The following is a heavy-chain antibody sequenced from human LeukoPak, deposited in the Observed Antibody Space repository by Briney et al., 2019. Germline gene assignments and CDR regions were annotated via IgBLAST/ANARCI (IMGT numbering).Heavy chain of an antibody. D-gene: IGHD2-15*01. Sequence: PGGSLRLSCAASGFTFSSYGMHWVRQAPGKGLEWVAFIRYDGSNKYYTDSVKGRFTISRDNSKNTLYLQMNSLRAEDTAVYYCARAPYCSGGSCYKPKLSRTVKIDAFDIWGQGTMVTVSS. J-gene: IGHJ3*02. CDR3: ARAPYCSGGSCYKPKLSRTVKIDAFDI. V-gene: IGHV3-30*02. CDR2: IRYDGSNK. CDR1: GFTFSSYG.